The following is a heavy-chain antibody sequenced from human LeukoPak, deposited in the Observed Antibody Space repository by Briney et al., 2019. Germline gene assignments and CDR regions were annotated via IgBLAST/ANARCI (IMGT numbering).Heavy chain of an antibody. V-gene: IGHV3-9*01. CDR2: IYWKSGII. CDR3: VKDRSRGPRNVANILDF. Sequence: PGGSLRLSCAASGFNFDDTAMHWVRQPPGKGLEWVSGIYWKSGIIGYADSMKGRFTISRHNAKDALYLQMNSLRAEDTALYYCVKDRSRGPRNVANILDFWGQGILVTVSS. J-gene: IGHJ4*02. CDR1: GFNFDDTA. D-gene: IGHD2-8*01.